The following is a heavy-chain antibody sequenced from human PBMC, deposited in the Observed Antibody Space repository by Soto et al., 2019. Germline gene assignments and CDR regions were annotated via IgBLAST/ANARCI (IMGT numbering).Heavy chain of an antibody. V-gene: IGHV3-48*01. D-gene: IGHD7-27*01. J-gene: IGHJ6*03. CDR2: NSSSSVK. CDR3: ARDLSWGSNWYYYMDV. CDR1: GFLLSVCA. Sequence: GGSLRLSCATSGFLLSVCAMNWARQAPGKGLEWVSYNSSSSVKDNADSVKGRFTVSRDNARNSLYLQMNSLRAEDTAVYYCARDLSWGSNWYYYMDVWGKGTTVTVSS.